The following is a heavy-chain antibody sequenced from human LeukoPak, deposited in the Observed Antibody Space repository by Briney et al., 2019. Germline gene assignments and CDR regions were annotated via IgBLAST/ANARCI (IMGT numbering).Heavy chain of an antibody. J-gene: IGHJ4*02. V-gene: IGHV5-51*01. D-gene: IGHD3-10*01. Sequence: GESLKISCKGSGYSFASSWIAWVRQMPGKGLEWMGIIDPGDSDTRYSPSFQGQVTISADKSISTAFLQWSSLKASDTAVYYCARGPSGDYFDFWGQGTLVTVSS. CDR2: IDPGDSDT. CDR3: ARGPSGDYFDF. CDR1: GYSFASSW.